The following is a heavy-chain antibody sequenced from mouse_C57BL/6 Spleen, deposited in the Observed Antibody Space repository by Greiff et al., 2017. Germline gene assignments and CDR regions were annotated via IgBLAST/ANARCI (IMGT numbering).Heavy chain of an antibody. Sequence: QVQLQQSGAELVKPGASVKLSCKASGYTFTSYWMQWVKQRPGQGLEWIGEIDPSDSYTNYNQKFKGKATLTVDTSSSTAYMQLSSLTSEDTAVYYCARGLRQSWFADWGKGTLVTVSA. J-gene: IGHJ3*01. CDR1: GYTFTSYW. D-gene: IGHD1-1*01. CDR3: ARGLRQSWFAD. CDR2: IDPSDSYT. V-gene: IGHV1-50*01.